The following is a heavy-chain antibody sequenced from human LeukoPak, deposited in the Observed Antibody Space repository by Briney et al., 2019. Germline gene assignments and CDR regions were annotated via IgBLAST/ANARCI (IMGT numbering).Heavy chain of an antibody. V-gene: IGHV3-64*01. D-gene: IGHD3-10*01. CDR2: ISSTGGST. Sequence: PGGSLRLSCAASGFTFSSYPMHWVRQAPGKGLEYVSAISSTGGSTYYANSVKGRFTISRDNSKSTLYLQMGSLRAEDMAVYYCARDRGDAFDIWGQGTMVTVSS. J-gene: IGHJ3*02. CDR1: GFTFSSYP. CDR3: ARDRGDAFDI.